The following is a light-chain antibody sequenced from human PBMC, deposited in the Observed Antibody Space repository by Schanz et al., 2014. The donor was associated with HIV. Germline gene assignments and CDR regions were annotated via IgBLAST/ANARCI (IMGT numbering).Light chain of an antibody. CDR3: QLRTSGGVA. CDR1: QSISSN. CDR2: GAS. V-gene: IGKV3-20*01. J-gene: IGKJ3*01. Sequence: EVVMTQSPGTLSLSPGERATLSCRASQSISSNLAWYQQKPGQAPRLLIYGASIRATGIPDRFSGSGSGAAGADFTLTISRLEPEDFAVYYCQLRTSGGVAFGLGTKVDLK.